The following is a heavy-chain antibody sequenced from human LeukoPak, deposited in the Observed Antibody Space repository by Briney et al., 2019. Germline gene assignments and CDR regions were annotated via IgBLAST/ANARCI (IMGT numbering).Heavy chain of an antibody. CDR3: AKDSARYSSSWYVKGAFDI. Sequence: SGGSLRLSCAASGFTFSSYSMNWVRQAPGKGLEWVSYISSSSSYIYYADSMKGRFTISRDNAKNSLYLQMNSLRAEDTALYYCAKDSARYSSSWYVKGAFDIWGRGTMVTVSS. CDR1: GFTFSSYS. D-gene: IGHD6-13*01. V-gene: IGHV3-21*05. J-gene: IGHJ3*02. CDR2: ISSSSSYI.